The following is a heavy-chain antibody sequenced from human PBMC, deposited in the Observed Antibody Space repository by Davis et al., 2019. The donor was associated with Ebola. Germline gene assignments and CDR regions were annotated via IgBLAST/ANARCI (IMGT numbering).Heavy chain of an antibody. V-gene: IGHV3-33*01. CDR2: IWYDGSNK. J-gene: IGHJ4*02. CDR3: ARDHDSSGYYLRRYFDY. D-gene: IGHD3-22*01. CDR1: GFTFSSYG. Sequence: GGSLRLSCAASGFTFSSYGMHWVRQAPGKGLEWAAVIWYDGSNKYYADSVKGRFTISRDNSKNTLYLQMNSLRAEDTAVYYCARDHDSSGYYLRRYFDYWGQGTLVTVSS.